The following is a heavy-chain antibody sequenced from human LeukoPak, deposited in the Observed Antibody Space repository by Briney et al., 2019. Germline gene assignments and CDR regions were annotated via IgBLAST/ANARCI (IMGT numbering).Heavy chain of an antibody. Sequence: ASVNVSCKPSGYTFTGHYMNWVRLAPGQGLEWMGWINPTGGTTYAQKFQDRVTMTRDTSINTAYMELSGLRSDDTAVYYCARDLGWSSSHWGQGTLVTVSS. CDR2: INPTGGT. V-gene: IGHV1-2*02. D-gene: IGHD6-6*01. J-gene: IGHJ4*02. CDR1: GYTFTGHY. CDR3: ARDLGWSSSH.